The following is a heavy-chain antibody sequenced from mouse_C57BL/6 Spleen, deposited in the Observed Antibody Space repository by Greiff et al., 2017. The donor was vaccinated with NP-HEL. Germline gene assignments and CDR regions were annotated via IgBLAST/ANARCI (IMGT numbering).Heavy chain of an antibody. CDR3: AITYYGSRYYYSMDY. CDR2: IYPGSGST. D-gene: IGHD1-1*01. J-gene: IGHJ4*01. CDR1: GYTFTSYW. V-gene: IGHV1-55*01. Sequence: QVQLQQSGAELVKPGASVKMSCKASGYTFTSYWITWVKQRPGQGLEWIGDIYPGSGSTNYNEKFKSKATLTVDTSSSTAYMQLSSLTSDASSFSYCAITYYGSRYYYSMDYWGQGTSVTVSS.